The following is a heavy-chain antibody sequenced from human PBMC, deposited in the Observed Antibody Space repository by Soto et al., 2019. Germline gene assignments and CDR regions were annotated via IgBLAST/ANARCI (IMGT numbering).Heavy chain of an antibody. CDR2: IRDGGEST. Sequence: EVQLLESGGGLVQPGESLRLSCAFSGFIFGNYMMTWVRQAPGKGLEWVSTIRDGGESTYYADSVKGRFTISRDNSKNTLYLQMDSLGVEDTALYYCAPHVHCTGGSCHYDAFDIRGQGTMITVSP. J-gene: IGHJ3*02. D-gene: IGHD2-15*01. V-gene: IGHV3-23*01. CDR3: APHVHCTGGSCHYDAFDI. CDR1: GFIFGNYM.